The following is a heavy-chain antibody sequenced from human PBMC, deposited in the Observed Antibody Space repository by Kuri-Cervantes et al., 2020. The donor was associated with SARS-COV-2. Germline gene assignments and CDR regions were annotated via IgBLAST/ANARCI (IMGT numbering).Heavy chain of an antibody. Sequence: GSLRLSCAVYGGSFSGYYWSWIRQPPGKGLEWIGEINHSGSTNYNPSLKSRVTISVDTSKNQFSLKLSSVTAADTAVYYCARDSVATSRFPHRGFDPWGQGTLVTVSS. J-gene: IGHJ5*02. CDR2: INHSGST. V-gene: IGHV4-34*01. CDR1: GGSFSGYY. CDR3: ARDSVATSRFPHRGFDP. D-gene: IGHD5-12*01.